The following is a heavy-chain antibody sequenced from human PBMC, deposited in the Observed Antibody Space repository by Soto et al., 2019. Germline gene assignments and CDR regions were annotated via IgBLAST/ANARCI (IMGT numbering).Heavy chain of an antibody. CDR2: IGTAGDT. V-gene: IGHV3-13*01. CDR1: GFTFSSYD. Sequence: GGSLRLSCAASGFTFSSYDMHWVRQATGKGLEWVSAIGTAGDTYYPGSVKGRFTISRENAKNSLYLQMNSLRAGDTAVYYYARAPRAVAGTTNEFDYWGQGTLVTVSS. CDR3: ARAPRAVAGTTNEFDY. D-gene: IGHD6-19*01. J-gene: IGHJ4*02.